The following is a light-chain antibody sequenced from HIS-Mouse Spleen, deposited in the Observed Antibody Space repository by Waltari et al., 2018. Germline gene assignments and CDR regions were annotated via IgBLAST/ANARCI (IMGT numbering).Light chain of an antibody. CDR1: SNDVGGYYY. J-gene: IGLJ2*01. V-gene: IGLV2-14*03. CDR3: SSYTSSSFNVV. Sequence: QAALTQPASVSGSPGQSITISCTGTSNDVGGYYYVSCYQQHPGKAPKLMIYDVSNRPSGVSNRFSGSKSGNTASLTISGLQAEDEADYYCSSYTSSSFNVVFGGGTKLTVL. CDR2: DVS.